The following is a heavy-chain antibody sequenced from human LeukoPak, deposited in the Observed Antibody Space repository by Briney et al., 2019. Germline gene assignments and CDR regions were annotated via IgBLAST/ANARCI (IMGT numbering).Heavy chain of an antibody. CDR2: FYYSGST. CDR3: ARGNFFGYYFDS. Sequence: SETLSLTCTVSGGSISTYYWSWIRQPPEKGLEWVGYFYYSGSTNYNPSLKSRVTISVDTTKKPFSLNLSSVAAAGTAMYVCARGNFFGYYFDSWGQGTLVTVSS. D-gene: IGHD1-1*01. V-gene: IGHV4-59*01. CDR1: GGSISTYY. J-gene: IGHJ4*02.